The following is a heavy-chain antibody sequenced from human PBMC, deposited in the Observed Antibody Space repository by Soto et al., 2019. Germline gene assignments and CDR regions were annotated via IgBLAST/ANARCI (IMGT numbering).Heavy chain of an antibody. CDR1: GFTFRSFV. V-gene: IGHV3-30*19. CDR3: ARRGTTGGFHV. D-gene: IGHD3-16*01. J-gene: IGHJ4*02. CDR2: TSYDVSNK. Sequence: QVQLVESGGGVVQPGTSLRLSCVGSGFTFRSFVIHWVRQAPGKGLEWVALTSYDVSNKYYYYSVKGRFTISRDNSSNTVDLQMDSLRLEDTALYYSARRGTTGGFHVWGQGTLVSVSS.